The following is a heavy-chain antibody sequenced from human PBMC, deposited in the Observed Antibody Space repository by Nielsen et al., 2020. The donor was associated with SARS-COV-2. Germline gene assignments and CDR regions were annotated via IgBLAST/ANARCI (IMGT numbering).Heavy chain of an antibody. J-gene: IGHJ4*02. Sequence: GGSLRLSCAASGFTFSSYWMHWVRQAPGKGLVWVSRINSDGSSTSYADSVKGRFTISRDNAKNTLYLQMNSLRAEDTAVYYCARAFEELGYCSSTSCPFDYWGQGILVTVSS. V-gene: IGHV3-74*01. CDR1: GFTFSSYW. CDR3: ARAFEELGYCSSTSCPFDY. D-gene: IGHD2-2*01. CDR2: INSDGSST.